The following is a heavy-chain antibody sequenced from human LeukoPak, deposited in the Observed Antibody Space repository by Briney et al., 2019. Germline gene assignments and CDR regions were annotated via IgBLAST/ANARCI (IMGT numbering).Heavy chain of an antibody. CDR3: AKAVETTVATKSSYWYFDL. V-gene: IGHV3-23*01. CDR1: GFTFSSYA. J-gene: IGHJ2*01. D-gene: IGHD4-17*01. CDR2: ISGSGGST. Sequence: GGSLRLSCAASGFTFSSYAMSWVRQAPGKGLEWVSAISGSGGSTYYADSVKGRFTISRDNSKNTLYLQMNSLRAEDTAVYYCAKAVETTVATKSSYWYFDLWGRGTLVSVCS.